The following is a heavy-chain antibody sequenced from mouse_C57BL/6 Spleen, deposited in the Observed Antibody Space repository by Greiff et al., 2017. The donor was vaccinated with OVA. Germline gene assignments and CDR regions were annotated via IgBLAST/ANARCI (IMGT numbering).Heavy chain of an antibody. J-gene: IGHJ2*01. Sequence: VQLKQPGAELVKPGASVKLSCKASGYTFTSYWMQWVKQRPGQGLEWIGEIDPSDSYTNYNQKFKGKATLTVDTSSSTAYMQLSSLTSEDSAVYYCARRGGYYGSSFDYWGQGTTLTVSS. CDR1: GYTFTSYW. V-gene: IGHV1-50*01. CDR2: IDPSDSYT. D-gene: IGHD1-1*01. CDR3: ARRGGYYGSSFDY.